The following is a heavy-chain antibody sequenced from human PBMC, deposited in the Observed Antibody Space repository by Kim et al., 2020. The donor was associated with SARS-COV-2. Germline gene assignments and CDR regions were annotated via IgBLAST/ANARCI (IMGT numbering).Heavy chain of an antibody. J-gene: IGHJ4*01. Sequence: GGSLRLSCAASGFTFSSYAMHWVRQAPGKGLEWVAVISYDGSNKYYADSVKGRFTISRDNSKNTLYLQMNSLIAEDTAVYYCARDWYDSSGYSRGIDYWG. D-gene: IGHD3-22*01. CDR1: GFTFSSYA. V-gene: IGHV3-30*04. CDR3: ARDWYDSSGYSRGIDY. CDR2: ISYDGSNK.